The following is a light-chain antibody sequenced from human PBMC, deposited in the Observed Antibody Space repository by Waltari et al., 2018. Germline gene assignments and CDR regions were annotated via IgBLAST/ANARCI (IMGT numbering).Light chain of an antibody. CDR3: QRYDNLPIFA. J-gene: IGKJ3*01. Sequence: IQLTQSPSSLSAYEGDRVTITCQASQPITNYLNWYQQKPGKAPKLLIYDASNLETGVPSRFSGSQSGTLFTLTISSLQPEDVATYYCQRYDNLPIFAFGPGTKVDVK. CDR1: QPITNY. CDR2: DAS. V-gene: IGKV1-33*01.